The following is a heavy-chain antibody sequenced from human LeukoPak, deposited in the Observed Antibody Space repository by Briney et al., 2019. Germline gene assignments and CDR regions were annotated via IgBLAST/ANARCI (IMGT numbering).Heavy chain of an antibody. CDR1: GGSINNGDYY. V-gene: IGHV4-39*07. J-gene: IGHJ5*02. CDR2: IYYSGST. D-gene: IGHD3-10*01. Sequence: SETLSLTCTVSGGSINNGDYYWGWLRQPPGKGLEWIGSIYYSGSTNCNPSLKTRVTISLDTSKNQFSLKLSSVTAADTAVYFCARFDYFGSGSRSFDPWGQGTLVTVSS. CDR3: ARFDYFGSGSRSFDP.